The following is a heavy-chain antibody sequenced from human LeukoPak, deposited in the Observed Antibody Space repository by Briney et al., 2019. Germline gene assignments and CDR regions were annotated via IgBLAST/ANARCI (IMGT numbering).Heavy chain of an antibody. CDR3: ARDQSQYRANY. CDR1: GYTFTDYF. Sequence: ASVKVSCKASGYTFTDYFLHWVRQAPGQGLEWMGWINPNSGDTKYAQKFQGRVTMTGDTSISTAYMDLSSLTSDDTALYYCARDQSQYRANYWGQGTRVTVSS. CDR2: INPNSGDT. V-gene: IGHV1-2*02. D-gene: IGHD2/OR15-2a*01. J-gene: IGHJ4*02.